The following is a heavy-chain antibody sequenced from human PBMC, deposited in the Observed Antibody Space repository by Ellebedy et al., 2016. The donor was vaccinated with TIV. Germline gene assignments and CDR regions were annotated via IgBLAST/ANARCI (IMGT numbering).Heavy chain of an antibody. Sequence: PGGSLRLSCAASAFTVSSNYMTWVRQAPGQGLEWVSVIYIGGSTYYADSVKGRFIVSRDNSNNTLYLQMNSRRAEDTAVYYCARGGGLGYCNGGGCYGYALDIWGQGTMVTVSS. D-gene: IGHD2-15*01. J-gene: IGHJ3*02. V-gene: IGHV3-53*01. CDR2: IYIGGST. CDR3: ARGGGLGYCNGGGCYGYALDI. CDR1: AFTVSSNY.